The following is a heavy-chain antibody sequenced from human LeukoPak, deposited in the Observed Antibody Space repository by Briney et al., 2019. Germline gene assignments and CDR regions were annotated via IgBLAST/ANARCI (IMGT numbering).Heavy chain of an antibody. CDR3: ARHGSRMSPFTI. Sequence: PSETLSLTCTVSGGSISSYYWSWLRQSPGKGLEWIGYIYSTGSTNHNPFLKSRDNISLDTSKNQFSLNLTSVTAADTAFYYCARHGSRMSPFTIWGQGPVVTVSS. CDR1: GGSISSYY. CDR2: IYSTGST. J-gene: IGHJ3*02. V-gene: IGHV4-59*08. D-gene: IGHD3-10*01.